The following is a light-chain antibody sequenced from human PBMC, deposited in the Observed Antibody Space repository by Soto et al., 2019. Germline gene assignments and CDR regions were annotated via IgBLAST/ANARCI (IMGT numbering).Light chain of an antibody. V-gene: IGKV3-15*01. CDR2: GAS. J-gene: IGKJ1*01. CDR1: QSVSSN. Sequence: EIVMTQSPATLSVSPGERATLSCRASQSVSSNLAWYQQKPGQAPRLLIYGASTRATGIPARFSGSGSRTEFTLTFSSLQSEDFAVYYCQQYNNWPLTFGQGTKVDIK. CDR3: QQYNNWPLT.